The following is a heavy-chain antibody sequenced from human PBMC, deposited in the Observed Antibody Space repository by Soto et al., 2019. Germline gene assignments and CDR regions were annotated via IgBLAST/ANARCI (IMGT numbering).Heavy chain of an antibody. D-gene: IGHD1-26*01. CDR3: ARARWELHAFDI. CDR1: GGSISSDY. CDR2: IYYSGST. J-gene: IGHJ3*02. V-gene: IGHV4-59*01. Sequence: QVQLQESGPGLVKPSETVSLTCTVSGGSISSDYWSWIRQPPGKGLEWIGYIYYSGSTNYNPSLKSRVTISVDTSKNQFSLKLSSVTAADTAVYYCARARWELHAFDIWGQGTMVTVSS.